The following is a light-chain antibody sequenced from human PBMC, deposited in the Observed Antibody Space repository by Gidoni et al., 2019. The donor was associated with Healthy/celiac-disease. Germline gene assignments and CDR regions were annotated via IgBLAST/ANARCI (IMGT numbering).Light chain of an antibody. CDR3: QQSYSTPRT. J-gene: IGKJ1*01. CDR2: AAA. V-gene: IGKV1-39*01. CDR1: QRSGSS. Sequence: PSTLFASLGDRSTITCRASQRSGSSLNWYRQQQGQAPKLLIYAAARLHSGARSRVSGSGSGTEFTLTISSMQPEDFATYYCQQSYSTPRTFGQGTKVEIK.